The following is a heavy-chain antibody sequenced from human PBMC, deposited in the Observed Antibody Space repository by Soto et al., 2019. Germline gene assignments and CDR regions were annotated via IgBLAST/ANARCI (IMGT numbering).Heavy chain of an antibody. V-gene: IGHV1-2*04. CDR2: INPNSGGT. J-gene: IGHJ6*02. D-gene: IGHD1-1*01. Sequence: ASVKVSCKASGYTFTGYYIHWVRQAPGQGLEWMGCINPNSGGTNFAQRFQGWVTMTGDTSISTAYMEVSRLKSDDTAVYYCARASGTTTYGMDVWGQGTTVIV. CDR1: GYTFTGYY. CDR3: ARASGTTTYGMDV.